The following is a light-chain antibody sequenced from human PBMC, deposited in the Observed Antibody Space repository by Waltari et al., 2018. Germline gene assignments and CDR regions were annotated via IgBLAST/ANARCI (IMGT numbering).Light chain of an antibody. CDR2: GAS. CDR1: QSVTSN. V-gene: IGKV3-15*01. Sequence: EIVVTQSPATLSVTPGERAPLSCRASQSVTSNLAWYQHKPGQAPRLLIYGASTRATGIPARFSGSGSGTEFTLTISSLQSEDFAVYYCQQYNSWPPMYTFGQGTKLEIK. CDR3: QQYNSWPPMYT. J-gene: IGKJ2*01.